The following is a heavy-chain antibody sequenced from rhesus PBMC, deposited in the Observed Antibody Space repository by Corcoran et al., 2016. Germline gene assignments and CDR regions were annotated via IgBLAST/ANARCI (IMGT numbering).Heavy chain of an antibody. V-gene: IGHV4-80*01. D-gene: IGHD5-30*01. Sequence: QVQLQESGPGLVKPSETLSLTCAVSGASISSYWWNWIRPPPGKGLEWIGEINGNSGSTNYNPSLKSRVTISKDASKNQFSLKLSSVTAADTAVYYCARRGYSGYSIYNRFDVWGPGVLVTVSS. CDR3: ARRGYSGYSIYNRFDV. CDR2: INGNSGST. J-gene: IGHJ5-1*01. CDR1: GASISSYW.